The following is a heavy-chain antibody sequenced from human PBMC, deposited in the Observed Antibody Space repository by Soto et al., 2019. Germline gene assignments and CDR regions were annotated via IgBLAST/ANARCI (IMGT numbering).Heavy chain of an antibody. D-gene: IGHD6-19*01. V-gene: IGHV4-59*01. CDR3: ARDVRIAVAGTGSWFDP. J-gene: IGHJ5*02. Sequence: SETLSLTCNVSGGSISDFYWSWIRQSPGKRLEWIGYLYYTGSTNYNPALKSRVTISVDTSKNQFSLKLSSVTAADTAVYYCARDVRIAVAGTGSWFDPWGQGTLVTVSS. CDR2: LYYTGST. CDR1: GGSISDFY.